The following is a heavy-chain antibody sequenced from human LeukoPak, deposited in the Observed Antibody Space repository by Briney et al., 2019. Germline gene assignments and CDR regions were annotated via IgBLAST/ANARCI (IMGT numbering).Heavy chain of an antibody. CDR2: ISSSSSYI. D-gene: IGHD4-17*01. V-gene: IGHV3-21*01. Sequence: GGSLRLSCAASGFTFSSYSMNWVRQAPGKGLEWVSSISSSSSYIYYADSVKGRFTISRDNAKNSLYLQMNSLRAEDTAVYYCAREGGGFTVTTLFDYWGQGTLVTVSS. J-gene: IGHJ4*02. CDR3: AREGGGFTVTTLFDY. CDR1: GFTFSSYS.